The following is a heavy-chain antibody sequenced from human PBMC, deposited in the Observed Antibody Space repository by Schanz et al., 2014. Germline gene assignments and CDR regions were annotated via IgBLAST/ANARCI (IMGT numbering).Heavy chain of an antibody. CDR2: IWYDENNK. J-gene: IGHJ4*02. V-gene: IGHV3-33*01. CDR3: SRAVDRRKINFDY. D-gene: IGHD3-9*01. CDR1: GFTFSSYG. Sequence: QVQLVESGGGLVQFGGSLRLSCVASGFTFSSYGMHWVRQAPGKGLEWVAVIWYDENNKYYADSVKGRFTMSRDKSKNTMYLQMNGLRANYTAVNYYSRAVDRRKINFDYWGRGTLVTVSS.